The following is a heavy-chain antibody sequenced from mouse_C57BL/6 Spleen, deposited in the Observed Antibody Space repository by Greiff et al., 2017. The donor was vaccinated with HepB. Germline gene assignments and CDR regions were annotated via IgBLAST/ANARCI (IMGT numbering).Heavy chain of an antibody. V-gene: IGHV5-4*03. Sequence: EVKLVESGGGLVKPGGSLKLSCAASGFTFSSYAMSWVRQTPEKRLEWVATISDGGSYTYYPDNVKGRFTISRDNAKNNLYLQKSHLKSEDTAMYYCARRHYYGSSYYFDYWGQGTTLTVSS. CDR3: ARRHYYGSSYYFDY. CDR2: ISDGGSYT. J-gene: IGHJ2*01. D-gene: IGHD1-1*01. CDR1: GFTFSSYA.